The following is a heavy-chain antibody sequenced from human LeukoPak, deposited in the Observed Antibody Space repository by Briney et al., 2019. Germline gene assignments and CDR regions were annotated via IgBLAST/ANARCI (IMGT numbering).Heavy chain of an antibody. CDR2: ISYDGSNK. Sequence: GGSRRLSCAASGFTFSSYGMHWVRQAPGKGLEWVAVISYDGSNKYYADSVKGRFTISRDNSKNTLYLQMNSLRAEDTAVYYCAKDGPYSGSTESPFDYWGQGTLVTVSS. D-gene: IGHD1-26*01. V-gene: IGHV3-30*18. J-gene: IGHJ4*02. CDR1: GFTFSSYG. CDR3: AKDGPYSGSTESPFDY.